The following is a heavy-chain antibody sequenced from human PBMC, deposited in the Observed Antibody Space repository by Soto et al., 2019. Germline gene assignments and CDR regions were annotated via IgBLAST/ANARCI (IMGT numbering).Heavy chain of an antibody. Sequence: QVQLVQSGAEVKKPGASVKVSCKASGYTFTSYAMHWVRQAPGQRLEWMGWINAGNGNTKYSQKFQGRVTITRDKSARTAYMELSSLRSEDTAVYYCARGPGGPDGPGDYWGQGTLVTVSS. CDR2: INAGNGNT. CDR3: ARGPGGPDGPGDY. D-gene: IGHD2-15*01. CDR1: GYTFTSYA. V-gene: IGHV1-3*01. J-gene: IGHJ4*02.